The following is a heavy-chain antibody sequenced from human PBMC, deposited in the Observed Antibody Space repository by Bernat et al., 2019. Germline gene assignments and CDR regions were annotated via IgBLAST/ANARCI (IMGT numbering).Heavy chain of an antibody. J-gene: IGHJ4*02. V-gene: IGHV3-15*07. D-gene: IGHD1-1*01. CDR2: IKSKSDGETT. Sequence: EVQLVESGGGLVKPGGSLRLSCAVSDFTFCKTWMHWVRQAPGKGLKWFGRIKSKSDGETTDYAAPMKGRFTISRDDSKNTLYLQMDSLKTEDTAVYYCTTQSTTLDYWGQGTLVTVSP. CDR1: DFTFCKTW. CDR3: TTQSTTLDY.